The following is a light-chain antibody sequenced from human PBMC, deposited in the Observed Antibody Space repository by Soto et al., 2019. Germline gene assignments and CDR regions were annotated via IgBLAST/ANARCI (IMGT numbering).Light chain of an antibody. Sequence: ELVLTQSPGTLSLSPGERATLSCRASQSVSSSYLAWYQQKPGQAPRLLIYGASSRATGIPDRFSGSESGTDFTLTISRLDPEDFAIYYCQQYGSSPWTFGQGSKVEIK. CDR3: QQYGSSPWT. V-gene: IGKV3-20*01. CDR2: GAS. CDR1: QSVSSSY. J-gene: IGKJ1*01.